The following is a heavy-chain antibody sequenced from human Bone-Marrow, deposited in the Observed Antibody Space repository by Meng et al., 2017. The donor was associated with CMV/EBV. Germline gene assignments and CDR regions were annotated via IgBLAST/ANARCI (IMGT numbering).Heavy chain of an antibody. Sequence: GSLRLSCTVSGGSVSSGSYYWSWIRQPPGKGLEWIGYIYYSGSTNYNPSLKSRVTTSVDTSKNQFSLKLSSVTAADTAVYYCAREPLYCSSTSCYNWFDPWGQGTLVTVSS. CDR2: IYYSGST. J-gene: IGHJ5*02. D-gene: IGHD2-2*01. CDR1: GGSVSSGSYY. V-gene: IGHV4-61*01. CDR3: AREPLYCSSTSCYNWFDP.